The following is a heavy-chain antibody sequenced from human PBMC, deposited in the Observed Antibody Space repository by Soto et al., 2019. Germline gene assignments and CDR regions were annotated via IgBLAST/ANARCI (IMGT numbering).Heavy chain of an antibody. CDR2: IYYSGST. CDR1: GGSVSSGSYY. J-gene: IGHJ6*02. D-gene: IGHD5-12*01. V-gene: IGHV4-61*01. CDR3: ARSPDIVATIRYYYYYRMDV. Sequence: SETLSLTCTVSGGSVSSGSYYWSWIRQPPGKGLEWIGYIYYSGSTNYNPSLKSRVTISADTSKNQFSLKLSSVTAADTAVYYCARSPDIVATIRYYYYYRMDVWGQGTTVTVSS.